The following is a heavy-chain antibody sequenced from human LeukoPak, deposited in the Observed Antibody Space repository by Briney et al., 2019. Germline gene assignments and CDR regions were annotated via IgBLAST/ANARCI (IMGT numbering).Heavy chain of an antibody. CDR2: IRSDGSST. V-gene: IGHV3-64*01. Sequence: GGSLRLSCVASGFSFSAHIMHWVRQAPGKGLEYVSAIRSDGSSTFYPNSVKGRFTISRDNSKSTLYLRMGSLRAEDTAVYYCTRRYGGHSGWAGYHDSWGQGTLVTVSS. J-gene: IGHJ4*02. D-gene: IGHD6-19*01. CDR3: TRRYGGHSGWAGYHDS. CDR1: GFSFSAHI.